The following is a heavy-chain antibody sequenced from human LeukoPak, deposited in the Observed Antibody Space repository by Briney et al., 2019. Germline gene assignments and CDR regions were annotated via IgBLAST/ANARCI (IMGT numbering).Heavy chain of an antibody. V-gene: IGHV1-3*01. CDR3: TRPDGAD. D-gene: IGHD3-16*01. J-gene: IGHJ4*02. Sequence: ASVKVSCKASGYTFTSYAIHWVRQAPGQRLEWMGWISAGNGNTKCSQNFQGRVTVTRDTSASTAYMELSSLRSEDTAVYYCTRPDGADWGQGTLVTVSS. CDR2: ISAGNGNT. CDR1: GYTFTSYA.